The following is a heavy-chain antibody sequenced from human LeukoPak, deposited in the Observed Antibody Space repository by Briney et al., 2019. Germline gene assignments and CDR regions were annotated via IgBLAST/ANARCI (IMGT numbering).Heavy chain of an antibody. V-gene: IGHV5-51*01. J-gene: IGHJ4*02. D-gene: IGHD2-15*01. CDR3: ARLGTSATYFEF. Sequence: GESLKISCKGSGYSFIRNWIGWVRQMPGKGLEWMAIIYPGDSDTRYSPSFQDQVTISADKSISTAYLQWSSLTASDTAMYYCARLGTSATYFEFWGQGTLVTVSS. CDR2: IYPGDSDT. CDR1: GYSFIRNW.